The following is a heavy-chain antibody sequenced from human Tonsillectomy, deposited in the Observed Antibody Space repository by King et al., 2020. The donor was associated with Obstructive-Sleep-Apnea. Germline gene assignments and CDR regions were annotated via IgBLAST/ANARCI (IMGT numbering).Heavy chain of an antibody. CDR2: ITPNSGDT. Sequence: VQLVESGTEVKKPGASVKVSCKTSGYTFSAYFIYWVRQAPGQGLEWVGWITPNSGDTIYAPKFQGRVTLTRDTAISTAYLEVNRLTPDDTAVYYCARDWGSHWHGQIDFWGQGTRVIVSS. D-gene: IGHD1-1*01. CDR1: GYTFSAYF. V-gene: IGHV1-2*02. J-gene: IGHJ4*02. CDR3: ARDWGSHWHGQIDF.